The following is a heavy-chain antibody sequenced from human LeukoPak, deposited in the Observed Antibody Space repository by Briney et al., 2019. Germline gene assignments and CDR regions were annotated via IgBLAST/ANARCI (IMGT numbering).Heavy chain of an antibody. Sequence: PPGGSLRLSCAASGFTISSYGMSWVRQAPGKRLEWVSAISGSGGSTYSSDSVKGRFTISRDNSRNTLYLQMNSLRVEDTAEYYCAKGYSGYYAMYYFDYWGQGTRVTVSS. CDR3: AKGYSGYYAMYYFDY. CDR1: GFTISSYG. V-gene: IGHV3-23*01. J-gene: IGHJ4*02. CDR2: ISGSGGST. D-gene: IGHD3-22*01.